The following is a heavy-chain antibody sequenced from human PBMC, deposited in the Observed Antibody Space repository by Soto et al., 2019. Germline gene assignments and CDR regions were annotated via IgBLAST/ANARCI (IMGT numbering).Heavy chain of an antibody. Sequence: QVQLVESGGGVVQPGRSLRLSCAASGFTLSTFGIHWVRQAPGKGLEWVALVSYDESHVYYADSVKGRFATSRDNSKNTIYLQMDSHRSEDTAIYYSAEEMFPQSVPISSSRWGDSWGQGTLVTVSS. V-gene: IGHV3-30*18. D-gene: IGHD6-6*01. CDR3: AEEMFPQSVPISSSRWGDS. CDR1: GFTLSTFG. CDR2: VSYDESHV. J-gene: IGHJ5*01.